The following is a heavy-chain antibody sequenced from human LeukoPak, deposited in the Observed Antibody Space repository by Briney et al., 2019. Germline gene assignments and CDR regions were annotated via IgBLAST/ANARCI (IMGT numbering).Heavy chain of an antibody. D-gene: IGHD3-3*01. J-gene: IGHJ6*03. Sequence: GGSLGLSCAASGFTFSSYSMNWVRQAPGKGLEWVSSISSSSSYIYYADSVKGRFTISRDNAKNSLYLQMNSLRAEDTAVYYCALYDFWSYYYMDVWGKGTTVTVSS. CDR3: ALYDFWSYYYMDV. CDR1: GFTFSSYS. CDR2: ISSSSSYI. V-gene: IGHV3-21*01.